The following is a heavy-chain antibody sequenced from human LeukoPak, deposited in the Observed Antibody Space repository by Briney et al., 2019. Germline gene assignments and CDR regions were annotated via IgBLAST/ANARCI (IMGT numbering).Heavy chain of an antibody. CDR1: GFTFDDYA. CDR2: ISWNSGSI. D-gene: IGHD1-1*01. V-gene: IGHV3-9*01. Sequence: SLKISCAASGFTFDDYAMHWVRQAPGKGLEWVSGISWNSGSIGYADSVKGRFIISRDNSESTLYLQMNRLRAEDTALYYCAKVWKGNYYDYWGQGTLVTVSS. J-gene: IGHJ4*02. CDR3: AKVWKGNYYDY.